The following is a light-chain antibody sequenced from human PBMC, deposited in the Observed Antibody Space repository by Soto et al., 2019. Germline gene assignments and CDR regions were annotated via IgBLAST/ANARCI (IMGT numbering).Light chain of an antibody. J-gene: IGKJ4*01. CDR3: QQYGRAPRLT. CDR2: GTS. V-gene: IGKV3-20*01. CDR1: QSVDSTY. Sequence: EVVLTQSPAILSLSPGERATLSCRASQSVDSTYLAWYQQKSGQAPRLLIYGTSSRATGIPDRFSGSGSGTDFTLTISGLEPEDFAVYYCQQYGRAPRLTFGGGTKLDIK.